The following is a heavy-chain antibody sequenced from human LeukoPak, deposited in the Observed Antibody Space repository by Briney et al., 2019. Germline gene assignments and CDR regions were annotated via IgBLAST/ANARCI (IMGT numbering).Heavy chain of an antibody. CDR1: GDSVSSNSAG. Sequence: SQTLSLTCAISGDSVSSNSAGWNWIRLSPSRGLEWLGRTYYRSKWYNDYAVSEESRITINPDTSKNQFSLQLNSVTPEDTAVYYCARETDILTGSHYYYYGMDVWGQGTTVTVSS. V-gene: IGHV6-1*01. CDR2: TYYRSKWYN. D-gene: IGHD3-9*01. CDR3: ARETDILTGSHYYYYGMDV. J-gene: IGHJ6*02.